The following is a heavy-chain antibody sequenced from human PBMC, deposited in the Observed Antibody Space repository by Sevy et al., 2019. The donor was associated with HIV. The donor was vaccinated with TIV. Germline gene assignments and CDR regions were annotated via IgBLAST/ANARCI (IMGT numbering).Heavy chain of an antibody. CDR3: AKDLCPNLLYNDLWSGSSVMDV. D-gene: IGHD3-3*01. CDR2: ISHDGSHK. J-gene: IGHJ6*02. CDR1: GFTFRTYG. Sequence: GGSLRLSCVASGFTFRTYGIHWVRQAPGKGLEWVAVISHDGSHKYNADSVKGRFIISRENSKNALYLQMSSLRVDDTAVYYCAKDLCPNLLYNDLWSGSSVMDVWGQGTTVTVSS. V-gene: IGHV3-30*18.